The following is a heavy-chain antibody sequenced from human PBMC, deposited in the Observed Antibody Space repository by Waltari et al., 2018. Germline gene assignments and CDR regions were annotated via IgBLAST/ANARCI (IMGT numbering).Heavy chain of an antibody. CDR1: GFTFRIHS. CDR2: ILYDGSKE. D-gene: IGHD4-17*01. V-gene: IGHV3-30-3*01. CDR3: ARDDGYGDSGLDY. Sequence: QVQLVESGGGVVQPGRSLRLSCAASGFTFRIHSMHGVRQAPGKGLEWVADILYDGSKEYYADSVKGRFTISRDNSKNTLCLQMNSLRAEDTAVYYCARDDGYGDSGLDYWGQGTLVTVSS. J-gene: IGHJ4*02.